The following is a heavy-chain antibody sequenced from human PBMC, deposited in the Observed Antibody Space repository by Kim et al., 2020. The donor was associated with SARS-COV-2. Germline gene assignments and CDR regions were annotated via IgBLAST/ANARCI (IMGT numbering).Heavy chain of an antibody. J-gene: IGHJ5*02. D-gene: IGHD3-3*01. CDR2: ISYDGSNK. CDR3: ASTGGPPDLGYDFWSGSWFDP. V-gene: IGHV3-30-3*01. CDR1: GFTFSSYA. Sequence: GGYLRLSCAASGFTFSSYAMHWVRQAPGKGLEWVAVISYDGSNKYYADSVKGRFTISRDNSKNTLYLQMNSLRAEDTAVYYCASTGGPPDLGYDFWSGSWFDPWGQGTLVTVSS.